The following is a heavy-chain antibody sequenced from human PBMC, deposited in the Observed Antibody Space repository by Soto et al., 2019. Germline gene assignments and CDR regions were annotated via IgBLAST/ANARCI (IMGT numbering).Heavy chain of an antibody. CDR3: ARPKLSTVGGAFDI. V-gene: IGHV4-39*01. D-gene: IGHD4-17*01. CDR2: IYYSGST. J-gene: IGHJ3*02. CDR1: GGSISSSSYY. Sequence: SETLSLTCTVSGGSISSSSYYWGWIRQPPGKGLEWIGSIYYSGSTYYNPSLKSRVTISVDTSKNQFSLKLSSVTAADTAVYYCARPKLSTVGGAFDIWGQGTMVTVSS.